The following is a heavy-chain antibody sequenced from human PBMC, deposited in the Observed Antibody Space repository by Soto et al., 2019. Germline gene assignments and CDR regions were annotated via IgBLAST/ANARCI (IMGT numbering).Heavy chain of an antibody. Sequence: SETLSLTCTVSGGSISSSSYYWGWIRQPPGKGLEWIGSIYYSGSTYYNPSLKSRVTISVDTSKNQFSLKLSSVTAADTAVYYCARGARGSGWSFDYWGQGTLVTVSS. J-gene: IGHJ4*02. D-gene: IGHD6-19*01. CDR2: IYYSGST. CDR1: GGSISSSSYY. CDR3: ARGARGSGWSFDY. V-gene: IGHV4-39*01.